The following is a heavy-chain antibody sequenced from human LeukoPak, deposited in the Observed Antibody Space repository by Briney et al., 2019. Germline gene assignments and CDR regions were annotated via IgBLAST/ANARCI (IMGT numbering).Heavy chain of an antibody. D-gene: IGHD1-26*01. J-gene: IGHJ4*02. V-gene: IGHV4-4*07. CDR1: GGSVRSYW. CDR3: ARQGYTVSYYFIDY. CDR2: IYSTGST. Sequence: SETLSLTCDVSGGSVRSYWWGWVRQPAGKGLEWLGRIYSTGSTRFNPSLKSRLTLSIDTSTNQFSLKLTSVTAADTALYFCARQGYTVSYYFIDYWSQGTLVTVSS.